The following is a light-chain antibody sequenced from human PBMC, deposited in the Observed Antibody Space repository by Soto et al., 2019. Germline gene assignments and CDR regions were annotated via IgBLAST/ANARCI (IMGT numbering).Light chain of an antibody. Sequence: QSELTQPPSVPEAPGQRVTISGTGSSSNIGAGYDVHWYQQLPGTAPKLLIYGNSNRPSGVPDRFSGSKSGTSASLAITGLQAEDEADYYCQSYDSSLSVVFGGGTKLTVL. J-gene: IGLJ2*01. V-gene: IGLV1-40*01. CDR1: SSNIGAGYD. CDR2: GNS. CDR3: QSYDSSLSVV.